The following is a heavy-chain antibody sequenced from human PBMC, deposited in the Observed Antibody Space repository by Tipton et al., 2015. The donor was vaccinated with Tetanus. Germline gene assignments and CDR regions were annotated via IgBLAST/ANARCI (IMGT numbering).Heavy chain of an antibody. Sequence: QSGAEVKKPGASVKVSCTASGYTFTGNYIHWVRQVPGQRLEWMAWINPNSGGTDFARKFQGRVTVTRGTSISTAYMELSGLRSDDTAVYFCARATANSAFDFWGQGTRVIVSS. CDR3: ARATANSAFDF. CDR2: INPNSGGT. V-gene: IGHV1-2*02. J-gene: IGHJ4*02. D-gene: IGHD2-21*02. CDR1: GYTFTGNY.